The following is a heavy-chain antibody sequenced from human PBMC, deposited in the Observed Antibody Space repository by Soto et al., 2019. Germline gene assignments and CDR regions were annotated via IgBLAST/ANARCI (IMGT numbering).Heavy chain of an antibody. Sequence: ASVKVSCKASGYTFTSYGISWVRQAPGQGLEWMGWISAYNGNTNYAQKLQGRVIMTTDTSTSTAYMELRSLRSDDTAVYYCAREDYDFWSGYSNSYYFDYWGQGTLVTVSS. CDR1: GYTFTSYG. CDR2: ISAYNGNT. CDR3: AREDYDFWSGYSNSYYFDY. J-gene: IGHJ4*02. D-gene: IGHD3-3*01. V-gene: IGHV1-18*01.